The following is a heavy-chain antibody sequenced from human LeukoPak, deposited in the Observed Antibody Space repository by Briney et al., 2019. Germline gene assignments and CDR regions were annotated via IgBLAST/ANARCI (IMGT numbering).Heavy chain of an antibody. D-gene: IGHD2-21*01. J-gene: IGHJ4*02. Sequence: SETLSLTCFVSLDSISGYYWNWIRQPPGKGLEWIGYIYYSGSTDYNPSLKSRVTISLDTSKNQLSLKLSSVTAADTAVYYCRSQYHFSDTACYYYFDYWGQGTLVTVSS. V-gene: IGHV4-59*01. CDR1: LDSISGYY. CDR2: IYYSGST. CDR3: RSQYHFSDTACYYYFDY.